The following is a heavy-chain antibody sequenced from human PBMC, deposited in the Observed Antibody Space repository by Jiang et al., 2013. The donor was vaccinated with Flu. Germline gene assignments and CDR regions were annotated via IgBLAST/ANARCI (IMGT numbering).Heavy chain of an antibody. CDR1: GYSISSGYY. D-gene: IGHD5-12*01. J-gene: IGHJ4*02. V-gene: IGHV4-38-2*01. CDR2: IYHSGST. CDR3: ARGGPRESGYDTRFDF. Sequence: LLKPSETLSLTCAVSGYSISSGYYVGLDPARPQGKGLEWIGSIYHSGSTYYNPSLKSRVTISVDTSKNQFSLKLSSVTAAETAVYYCARGGPRESGYDTRFDFWGQGTLVTVSS.